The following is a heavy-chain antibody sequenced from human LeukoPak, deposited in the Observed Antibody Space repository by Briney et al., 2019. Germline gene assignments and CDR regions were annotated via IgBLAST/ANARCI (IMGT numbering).Heavy chain of an antibody. CDR1: GFTFSSYA. J-gene: IGHJ4*02. V-gene: IGHV3-30-3*01. CDR2: ISYDGSNK. Sequence: GGSLRLSCAASGFTFSSYAMHWVRQAPGKGLEWVAVISYDGSNKYYADSVKGRFTISRDNSKNTLYLQMNSLRAEDTAVYYCARETSVYGSIDYWGQGTLVTVSS. CDR3: ARETSVYGSIDY. D-gene: IGHD4-17*01.